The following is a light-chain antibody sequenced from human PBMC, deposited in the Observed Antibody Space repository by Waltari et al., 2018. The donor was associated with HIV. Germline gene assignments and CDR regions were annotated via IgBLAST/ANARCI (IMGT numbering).Light chain of an antibody. CDR3: QSYDNSLKEV. CDR2: GNN. J-gene: IGLJ2*01. Sequence: QSVLTQPPSVSGAPGQRVTISCTGSSSNIGRYDLHWYQQLPGTAPKLLIYGNNKRPSGVPDRFSGSKSGTSAALAITGLQPEDEADYYCQSYDNSLKEVFGGGTKLTVL. CDR1: SSNIGRYD. V-gene: IGLV1-40*01.